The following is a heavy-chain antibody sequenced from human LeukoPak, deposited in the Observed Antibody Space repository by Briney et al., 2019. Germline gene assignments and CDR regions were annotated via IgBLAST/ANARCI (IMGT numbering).Heavy chain of an antibody. D-gene: IGHD5-18*01. Sequence: SETLSLTCAVYVGSFSGYYWSWIRQPPGKGLEWIGEINHSGSTNYNPSLKSRVTISVDTSKNQFSLKLSSVTAADTAVYYCARVYSHGLTFYYYYYMDVWGKGTTVTVSS. V-gene: IGHV4-34*01. CDR3: ARVYSHGLTFYYYYYMDV. CDR2: INHSGST. J-gene: IGHJ6*03. CDR1: VGSFSGYY.